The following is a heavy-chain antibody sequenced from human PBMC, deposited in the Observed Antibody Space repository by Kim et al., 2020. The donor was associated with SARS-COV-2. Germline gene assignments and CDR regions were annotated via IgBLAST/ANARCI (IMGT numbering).Heavy chain of an antibody. CDR3: ARGYPYYDFWSGYSVWFDP. Sequence: ASVKVSCKASGYTFTSYDINWVRQATGQGLEWMGWMNPNSGNTGYAQKFQGRVTMTRNTSISTAYMELSSLRSEDTAVYYCARGYPYYDFWSGYSVWFDPWGQGTLVTVSS. CDR2: MNPNSGNT. CDR1: GYTFTSYD. V-gene: IGHV1-8*01. J-gene: IGHJ5*02. D-gene: IGHD3-3*01.